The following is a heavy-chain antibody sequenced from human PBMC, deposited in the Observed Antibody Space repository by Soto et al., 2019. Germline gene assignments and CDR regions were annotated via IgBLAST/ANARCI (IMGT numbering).Heavy chain of an antibody. D-gene: IGHD3-10*01. CDR2: ISYDGSNK. J-gene: IGHJ4*02. V-gene: IGHV3-30*18. Sequence: VQLVESGGGVVQPGRSLRLSCAASGFTFSSYGMHWVRQAPGKGLEWVAVISYDGSNKYYADSVKGRFTISRDNSKNTLYLQMNSLRAEDTAVYYCAKDGTILWFGELPDWGQGTLVTVSS. CDR1: GFTFSSYG. CDR3: AKDGTILWFGELPD.